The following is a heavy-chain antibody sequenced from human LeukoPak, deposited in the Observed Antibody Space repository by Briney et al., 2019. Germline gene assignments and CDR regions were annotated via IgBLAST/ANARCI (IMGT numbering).Heavy chain of an antibody. D-gene: IGHD1-7*01. V-gene: IGHV4-59*01. CDR3: ATGTRGQWFDP. Sequence: SETLSLTCTVSGGSISSYYWSWIRQPPGKGLGWIGYIYYSGSTNYNPSLKSRVTISVDTSKNQFSLKRSSVTAADTAVYYCATGTRGQWFDPWGQGTLVTVSS. CDR1: GGSISSYY. J-gene: IGHJ5*02. CDR2: IYYSGST.